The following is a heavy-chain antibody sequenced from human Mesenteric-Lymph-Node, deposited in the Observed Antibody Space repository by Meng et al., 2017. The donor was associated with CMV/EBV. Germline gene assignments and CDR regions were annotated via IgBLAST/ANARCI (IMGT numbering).Heavy chain of an antibody. CDR2: INHSGST. CDR1: GWALSGYY. D-gene: IGHD3-9*01. CDR3: ARGSSYDILTGYFDY. Sequence: QWQFHQCGVGRFKPSQTLSVTGAGDGWALSGYYWNWIRQSPEKGLEWIGEINHSGSTTYNPSFTSRIIISVDTSTNQISLNMSSVTAADTAVYYCARGSSYDILTGYFDYWGQGALVTVSS. V-gene: IGHV4-34*01. J-gene: IGHJ4*02.